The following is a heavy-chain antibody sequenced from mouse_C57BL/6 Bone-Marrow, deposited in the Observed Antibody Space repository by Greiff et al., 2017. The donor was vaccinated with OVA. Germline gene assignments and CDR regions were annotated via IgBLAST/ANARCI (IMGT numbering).Heavy chain of an antibody. Sequence: EVQLQQSGAELVRPGASVKLSCTASGFNINDDYMHWVKQRPEQGLEWIGWIDPENGDTEYASKFQGKATITADTSSNTAYLQLSSLTSEDTAVYYCTTWGTTVEAWFAYWGQGTLVTVSA. CDR2: IDPENGDT. V-gene: IGHV14-4*01. CDR1: GFNINDDY. D-gene: IGHD1-1*01. J-gene: IGHJ3*01. CDR3: TTWGTTVEAWFAY.